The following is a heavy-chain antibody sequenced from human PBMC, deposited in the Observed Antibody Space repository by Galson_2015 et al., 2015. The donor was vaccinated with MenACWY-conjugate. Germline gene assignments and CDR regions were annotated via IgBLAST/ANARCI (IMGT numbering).Heavy chain of an antibody. CDR2: MNPGSGNR. CDR1: GYTFSNHD. D-gene: IGHD3-3*01. V-gene: IGHV1-8*01. Sequence: SVKVSCKASGYTFSNHDINWVRQASGQGLEWMGWMNPGSGNRRYAPKFHGRVTMTRDTSTSTAYMELRSLTSEDTAVYYCARVFGFSDFKYYYLDVWGKGTTVTVSS. J-gene: IGHJ6*03. CDR3: ARVFGFSDFKYYYLDV.